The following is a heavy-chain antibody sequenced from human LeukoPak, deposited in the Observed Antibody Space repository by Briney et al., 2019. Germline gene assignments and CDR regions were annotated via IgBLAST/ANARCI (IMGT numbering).Heavy chain of an antibody. CDR2: IWYDGSNK. J-gene: IGHJ4*02. CDR3: ARLATIMVAFDS. Sequence: PGGSLRLSCAASGFTFSSYGMHWVRQAPGKGLEWVAVIWYDGSNKYYADSVKGRFTISRDNSKNTLYLQMNSLRAEDTAVYYCARLATIMVAFDSWGQGTLVTVSS. D-gene: IGHD2-8*01. V-gene: IGHV3-33*01. CDR1: GFTFSSYG.